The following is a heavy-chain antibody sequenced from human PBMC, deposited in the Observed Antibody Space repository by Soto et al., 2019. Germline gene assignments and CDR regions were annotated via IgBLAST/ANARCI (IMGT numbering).Heavy chain of an antibody. J-gene: IGHJ6*02. CDR2: IKSKTDGGTT. CDR3: TTDRLLRFLEWSPYGMDV. CDR1: GFTFSNAW. V-gene: IGHV3-15*07. Sequence: GGSLRLSCAASGFTFSNAWMNWVRQAPGKGLEWVGRIKSKTDGGTTDYAAPVKGRFTISRDDSKNTLYLQMNSLKTDDTAVYYCTTDRLLRFLEWSPYGMDVWGQGTTVTVSS. D-gene: IGHD3-3*01.